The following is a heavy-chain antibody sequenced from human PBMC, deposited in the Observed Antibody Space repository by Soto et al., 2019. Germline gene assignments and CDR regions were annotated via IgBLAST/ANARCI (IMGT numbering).Heavy chain of an antibody. CDR1: GFTFDDYA. D-gene: IGHD3-3*01. V-gene: IGHV3-9*01. Sequence: GGSLRLSCAASGFTFDDYAMHWVRQAPGKGLEWVSGIRWNSGSIGYADSVKGRFTISRDNAKNSLYLQMNSLRAEDTALYYCAKDTDYDFWSGYDAFDIWGQGTMVTVSS. CDR3: AKDTDYDFWSGYDAFDI. J-gene: IGHJ3*02. CDR2: IRWNSGSI.